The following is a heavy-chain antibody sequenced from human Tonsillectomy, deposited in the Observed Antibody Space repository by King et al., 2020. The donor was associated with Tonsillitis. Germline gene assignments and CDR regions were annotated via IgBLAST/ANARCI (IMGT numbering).Heavy chain of an antibody. V-gene: IGHV3-23*04. CDR3: AKDRNFDWQVGWG. CDR1: GFTFSSYA. Sequence: VQLVESGGGLVQPGGSLRLSCAASGFTFSSYAMSWVRQAPGKGLEWVSAISGSGGSIYYADSVKGRFTISRDNSKNTLSLQMNSMRAEDTAVYYCAKDRNFDWQVGWGWGQGTLVTVSS. CDR2: ISGSGGSI. D-gene: IGHD3-9*01. J-gene: IGHJ4*02.